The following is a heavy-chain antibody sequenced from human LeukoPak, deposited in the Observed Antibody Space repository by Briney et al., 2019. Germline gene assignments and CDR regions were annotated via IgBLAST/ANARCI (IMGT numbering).Heavy chain of an antibody. D-gene: IGHD3-16*01. CDR2: IYSGGST. Sequence: GGSLRLSCAASGFTVSSNYMSWVRQAPGKGLEWVSVIYSGGSTYYADSVKGRFTISRDNSKNTLYLQMNSLRAEDTAVYYCARETWGNRGAFDIWGQGTMVTVSS. CDR1: GFTVSSNY. CDR3: ARETWGNRGAFDI. V-gene: IGHV3-66*01. J-gene: IGHJ3*02.